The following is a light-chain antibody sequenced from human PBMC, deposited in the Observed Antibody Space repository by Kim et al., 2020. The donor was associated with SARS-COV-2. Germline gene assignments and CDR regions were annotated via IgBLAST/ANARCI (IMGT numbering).Light chain of an antibody. Sequence: SYELTQPPSVSVAPGKTATVTCGGNNIGSYSVHXYQQKTGQAPVLVIFSDSDRPSGIPERFSGSNSGNTATLTISRVEAGDEADYYCQVWDSSSDHVIFG. CDR3: QVWDSSSDHVI. J-gene: IGLJ2*01. CDR2: SDS. V-gene: IGLV3-21*04. CDR1: NIGSYS.